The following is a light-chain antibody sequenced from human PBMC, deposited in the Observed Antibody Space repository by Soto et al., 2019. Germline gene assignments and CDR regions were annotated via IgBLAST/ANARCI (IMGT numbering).Light chain of an antibody. CDR3: QQYNSYPP. CDR2: KAS. J-gene: IGKJ1*01. Sequence: DIQMTQSPSTLSASVGDRVTITCRASQSISSWLAWYQQKPGKAPKLLIYKASSLESGVPSRFTGSGYGTDCTLTISSLQPDDFATYCCQQYNSYPPFGQGTKVEIK. CDR1: QSISSW. V-gene: IGKV1-5*03.